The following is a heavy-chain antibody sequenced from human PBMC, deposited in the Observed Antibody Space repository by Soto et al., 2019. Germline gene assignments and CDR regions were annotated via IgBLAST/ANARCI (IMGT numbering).Heavy chain of an antibody. J-gene: IGHJ5*02. V-gene: IGHV1-46*01. CDR3: ARGPLGYCSGGSCYGGFDP. CDR2: INHSGGST. CDR1: GYTFTSYY. D-gene: IGHD2-15*01. Sequence: ASMKVSCKASGYTFTSYYMHWVRQAPGQALEWMGIINHSGGSTSYAQKFQGRVTMTRDTSTSTVYMELSSLRSEDTAVYYCARGPLGYCSGGSCYGGFDPWGQETLVTV.